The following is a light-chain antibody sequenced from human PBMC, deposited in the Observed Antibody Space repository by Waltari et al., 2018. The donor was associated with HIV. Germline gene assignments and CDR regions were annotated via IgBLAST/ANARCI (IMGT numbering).Light chain of an antibody. V-gene: IGLV1-44*01. CDR2: SNN. Sequence: QSVLTQPPSASGTPGQRVTISCSGSSSNIGSNAVNWYQQLPGTAPKLLIYSNNQRPSGVPDRFSGSNSGTSASLAISGRQSDDEADYYCAAWDDSLNDSYVFGPGTKVTVL. CDR3: AAWDDSLNDSYV. J-gene: IGLJ1*01. CDR1: SSNIGSNA.